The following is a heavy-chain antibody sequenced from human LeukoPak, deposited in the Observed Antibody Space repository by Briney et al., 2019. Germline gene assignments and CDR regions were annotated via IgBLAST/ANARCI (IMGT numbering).Heavy chain of an antibody. D-gene: IGHD3-10*01. CDR1: GYSFTSYW. CDR2: IYPGDSDT. V-gene: IGHV5-51*01. CDR3: AMPAYYYGSGSPTPPLDY. J-gene: IGHJ4*02. Sequence: GESLQISCQGSGYSFTSYWIGWVRQMPGKGLEWMGIIYPGDSDTRYSPSFQGQVTISADKSISTAYLQWSSLKASDTAMYYCAMPAYYYGSGSPTPPLDYWGQGTLVTVSS.